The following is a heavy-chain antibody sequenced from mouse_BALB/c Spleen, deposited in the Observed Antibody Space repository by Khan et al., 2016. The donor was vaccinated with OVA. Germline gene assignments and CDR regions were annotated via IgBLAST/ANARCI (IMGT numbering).Heavy chain of an antibody. V-gene: IGHV1S135*01. CDR3: ASRTLDY. Sequence: VQLQQPGPEVMKPGASVKISCKASAYSFTSYYMHWVKQSHGKSLEGMGCIDTFNGGTTYNQKVKGKATLTVDNSSSTAYLHLSTLTSEDSAVYYCASRTLDYWGQGTSVTVSS. CDR1: AYSFTSYY. J-gene: IGHJ4*01. CDR2: IDTFNGGT.